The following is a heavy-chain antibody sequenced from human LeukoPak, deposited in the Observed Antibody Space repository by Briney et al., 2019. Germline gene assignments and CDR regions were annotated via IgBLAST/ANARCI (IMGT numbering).Heavy chain of an antibody. CDR1: GFTFSSYA. CDR2: ISYDGSNK. D-gene: IGHD2-2*02. Sequence: GESLRLSCAASGFTFSSYAMHWVRQAPGKGLEWVAVISYDGSNKYYADSVKGRFTISRDNSKNTLYLQMNSLRAEDTAVYYCARGDCSSTSCYIGRAGYGMDVWGQGTTVTVSS. J-gene: IGHJ6*02. CDR3: ARGDCSSTSCYIGRAGYGMDV. V-gene: IGHV3-30-3*01.